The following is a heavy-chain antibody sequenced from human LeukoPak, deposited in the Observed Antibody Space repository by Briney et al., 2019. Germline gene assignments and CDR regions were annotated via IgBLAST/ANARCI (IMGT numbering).Heavy chain of an antibody. CDR2: IPYDGSHK. D-gene: IGHD6-19*01. CDR1: GFNFGSYA. Sequence: AGGSLRLSCAASGFNFGSYAMHWVRQAPGKGLEWVAVIPYDGSHKYYADSVKGRFTISRDNSKNTLYLQMNSLRVEDTAVYYCASHHRIAVVGSEYFQHWGQGTLVTVSS. V-gene: IGHV3-30*04. J-gene: IGHJ1*01. CDR3: ASHHRIAVVGSEYFQH.